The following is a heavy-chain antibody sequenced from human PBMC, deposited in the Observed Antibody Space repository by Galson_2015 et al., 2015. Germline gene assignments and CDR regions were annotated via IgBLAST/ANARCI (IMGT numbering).Heavy chain of an antibody. CDR2: LSYDGSNE. Sequence: SLRLSCAASGFNFGLYAMHWVRQAPGKGLEWVAALSYDGSNEHYTDAVKGRFTISRDNSANSLFLQMNSLQTEDTAVYFCAREAEVRAVSSLDVWGQGTLVTVSS. J-gene: IGHJ5*02. D-gene: IGHD2-2*01. CDR1: GFNFGLYA. CDR3: AREAEVRAVSSLDV. V-gene: IGHV3-30*14.